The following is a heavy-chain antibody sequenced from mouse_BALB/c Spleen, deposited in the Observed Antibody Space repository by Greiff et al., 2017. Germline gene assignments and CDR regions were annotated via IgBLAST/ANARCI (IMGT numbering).Heavy chain of an antibody. J-gene: IGHJ3*01. CDR2: IRSKSNNYAT. V-gene: IGHV10-3*03. D-gene: IGHD2-3*01. CDR1: GFTFNTYA. CDR3: VREGDDGYYGFAY. Sequence: EVQLMESGGGLVQPKGSLKLSCAASGFTFNTYAMHWVCQAPGKGLEWVARIRSKSNNYATYYADSVKDRFTISRDDSQSMLYLQMNNLKTEDTAMYYCVREGDDGYYGFAYWGQGTLVTVSA.